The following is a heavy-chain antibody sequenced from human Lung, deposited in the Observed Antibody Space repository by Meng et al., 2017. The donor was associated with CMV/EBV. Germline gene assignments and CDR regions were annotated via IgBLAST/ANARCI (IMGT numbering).Heavy chain of an antibody. J-gene: IGHJ5*02. CDR3: ARGAYYDSSGYDDWFDP. CDR2: IYYSGST. V-gene: IGHV4-30-4*02. Sequence: SXTXSLXCTVSGGSISSGDYYWSWIRQPPGKGLEWIGYIYYSGSTYYNPSLKSRVTISVDTSKNQFSLKLSSVTAADTAVYYCARGAYYDSSGYDDWFDPWXQGTXVTVSS. CDR1: GGSISSGDYY. D-gene: IGHD3-22*01.